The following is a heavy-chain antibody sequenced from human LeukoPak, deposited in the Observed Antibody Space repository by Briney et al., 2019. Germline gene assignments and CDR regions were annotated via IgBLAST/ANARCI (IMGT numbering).Heavy chain of an antibody. J-gene: IGHJ5*02. CDR2: IYSGGST. Sequence: GGSLRLSCAASGFTVSSNYMSWVRQAPGKGLEWVSIIYSGGSTFYADSVKGRFTISRDNSKNTLYLQMNSLRAEDTAVYYCAREREGYSSTSAWFDPWGQGTLVTVSS. CDR1: GFTVSSNY. CDR3: AREREGYSSTSAWFDP. D-gene: IGHD6-6*01. V-gene: IGHV3-53*05.